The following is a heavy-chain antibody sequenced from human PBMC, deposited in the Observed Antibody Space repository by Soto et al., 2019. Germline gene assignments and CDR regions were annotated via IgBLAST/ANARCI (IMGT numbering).Heavy chain of an antibody. CDR3: ARGDYGSGSASNWFEP. V-gene: IGHV1-46*01. Sequence: ASVKVSRKASGSTLTTYEMHRVRPPHDQGLEWMGIINPSGGSTSYAPKFRGKVTMTSDTSTSTVYMELSSVRSEDTAVYYCARGDYGSGSASNWFEPWGQGTLVTVSS. CDR1: GSTLTTYE. J-gene: IGHJ5*02. CDR2: INPSGGST. D-gene: IGHD3-10*01.